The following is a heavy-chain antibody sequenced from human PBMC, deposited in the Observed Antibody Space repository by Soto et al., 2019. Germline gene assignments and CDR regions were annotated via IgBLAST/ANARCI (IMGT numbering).Heavy chain of an antibody. V-gene: IGHV3-15*01. J-gene: IGHJ6*03. D-gene: IGHD3-3*01. CDR1: GFTFSNAW. CDR3: TTDLAPFTIFGVDPYYMDV. Sequence: PGGSLRLSCAASGFTFSNAWMSWVRQAPGKGLEWVGRIKSKTDGGTTDYAAPVKGRFTISRDDSKNTLYLQMNSLKTEDTAVYYCTTDLAPFTIFGVDPYYMDVWGKGTTVTVSS. CDR2: IKSKTDGGTT.